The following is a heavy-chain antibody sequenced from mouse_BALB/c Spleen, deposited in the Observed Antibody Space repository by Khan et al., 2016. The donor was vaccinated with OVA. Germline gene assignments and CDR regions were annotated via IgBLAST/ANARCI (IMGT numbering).Heavy chain of an antibody. V-gene: IGHV2-6-4*01. CDR3: ARAYYRVDGDYAMDY. CDR2: IWGGGGT. Sequence: QVQLKESGPVLVAPSQSLSITCTVSGFSLPRYNIHWVRQPPGKGLEWLGMIWGGGGTDYNSTLKSRLSISKDNSKSQVFLKMNSLQTDDSAMYYCARAYYRVDGDYAMDYWGQGTSVTVSA. CDR1: GFSLPRYN. D-gene: IGHD2-14*01. J-gene: IGHJ4*01.